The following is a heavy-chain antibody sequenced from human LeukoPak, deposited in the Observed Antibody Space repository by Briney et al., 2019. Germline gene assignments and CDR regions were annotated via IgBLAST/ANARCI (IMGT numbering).Heavy chain of an antibody. Sequence: ASVKISCKVSGYTFTDYYMHWVQQAPGKELEWMGLVDPEDSETIYAEKFQSRVTITADTSTDTAYMELSSLRSEDTAVYYCATDSDFWSGYLLDYWGQGTLVTVSS. D-gene: IGHD3-3*01. J-gene: IGHJ4*02. V-gene: IGHV1-69-2*01. CDR1: GYTFTDYY. CDR2: VDPEDSET. CDR3: ATDSDFWSGYLLDY.